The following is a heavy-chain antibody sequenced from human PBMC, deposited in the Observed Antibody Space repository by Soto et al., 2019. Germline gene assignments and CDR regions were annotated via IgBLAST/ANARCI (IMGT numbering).Heavy chain of an antibody. D-gene: IGHD5-18*01. J-gene: IGHJ4*02. CDR1: GGSISSSNW. V-gene: IGHV4-4*02. CDR2: IYHSGST. Sequence: SETLSLTCAVSGGSISSSNWWSWVRQPPGKGLEWIGEIYHSGSTNYNPSLKSRVTTSVDKSKNQFSLMLSPVTAADTAVYYCARMAPSGYKDYWGQGALVTVSS. CDR3: ARMAPSGYKDY.